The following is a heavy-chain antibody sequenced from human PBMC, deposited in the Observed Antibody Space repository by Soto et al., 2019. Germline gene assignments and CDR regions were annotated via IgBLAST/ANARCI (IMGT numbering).Heavy chain of an antibody. Sequence: GESLKISCKGSGYSFTSYWIGWVRQMPGKGLEWMGIIYPGDSATRYSPSFQGQVTISADKSISTAYLQWSSLKASDTAMYYCARAIAAAGTWYYYGMDVWGQGTTVTVSS. CDR3: ARAIAAAGTWYYYGMDV. D-gene: IGHD6-13*01. CDR2: IYPGDSAT. J-gene: IGHJ6*02. CDR1: GYSFTSYW. V-gene: IGHV5-51*01.